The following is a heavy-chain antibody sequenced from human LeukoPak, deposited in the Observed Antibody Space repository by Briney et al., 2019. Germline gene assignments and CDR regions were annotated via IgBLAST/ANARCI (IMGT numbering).Heavy chain of an antibody. CDR1: GGSISSGDYY. Sequence: SETLSLTCTVSGGSISSGDYYWSWIRQPPGKGLEWIGYIYYSGSTYYNPSLKSRVTISVDTSKNQFSLKLSSVTAADTAVYYCASSSSSWWGREYYFDYWGQGTLVTVSS. CDR2: IYYSGST. V-gene: IGHV4-30-4*01. J-gene: IGHJ4*02. D-gene: IGHD6-13*01. CDR3: ASSSSSWWGREYYFDY.